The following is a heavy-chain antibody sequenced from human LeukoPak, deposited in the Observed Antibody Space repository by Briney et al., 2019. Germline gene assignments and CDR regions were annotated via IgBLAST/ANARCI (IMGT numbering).Heavy chain of an antibody. CDR3: AREGNYDSSGPDAFDI. D-gene: IGHD3-22*01. CDR2: IYYSGST. CDR1: GGSISSGDYY. Sequence: PSQTLSLTCTVSGGSISSGDYYWSWIRQPPGKGLEWIGYIYYSGSTYYNPSLKSRVTISVDTSKNQFSLKLSSVTAADTAVYYCAREGNYDSSGPDAFDIWGQGTMVTVSS. J-gene: IGHJ3*02. V-gene: IGHV4-30-4*01.